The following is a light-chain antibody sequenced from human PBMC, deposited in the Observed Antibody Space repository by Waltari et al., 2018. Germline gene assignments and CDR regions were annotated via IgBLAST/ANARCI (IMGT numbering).Light chain of an antibody. CDR2: KAS. V-gene: IGKV1-5*03. Sequence: DIQMTQSPSTLSASVGDRVTITCRASRSISTWVAWYQQKPGKAPKLLISKASSLESGVPSRFSGSGSGTDFTLTISRLQPEDFATYYCQQYNSYWWTFGQGTKVEIK. CDR1: RSISTW. CDR3: QQYNSYWWT. J-gene: IGKJ1*01.